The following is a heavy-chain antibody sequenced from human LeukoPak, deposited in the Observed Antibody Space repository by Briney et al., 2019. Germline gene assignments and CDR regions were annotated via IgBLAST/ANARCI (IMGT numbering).Heavy chain of an antibody. V-gene: IGHV4-28*01. CDR2: IYYSGST. J-gene: IGHJ6*03. Sequence: SDTLSLTCAVSDYSLTTSNWGGWIRQPPGKGVEGIGYIYYSGSTYYNPSLKRRVTMSVDKSKNHYSQKLSSVTAVDTAVYYCARTTVVVPAAVYYMDVWGKGTTVTVSS. D-gene: IGHD2-2*01. CDR1: DYSLTTSNW. CDR3: ARTTVVVPAAVYYMDV.